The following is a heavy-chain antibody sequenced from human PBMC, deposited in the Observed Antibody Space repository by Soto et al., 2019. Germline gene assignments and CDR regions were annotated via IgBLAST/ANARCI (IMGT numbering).Heavy chain of an antibody. D-gene: IGHD6-13*01. CDR1: GGSFSGYY. CDR2: INHSGST. J-gene: IGHJ4*02. CDR3: ARMEQDSSRDYFAY. Sequence: QVQLQQWGAGLLKPSETLSLTCAVYGGSFSGYYWSWIRQPPGKGLEWIGEINHSGSTNYNPSLKSRVTISVDTSKNQFSLKLSSVTAADTAVYYCARMEQDSSRDYFAYWGQGTLVTVSS. V-gene: IGHV4-34*01.